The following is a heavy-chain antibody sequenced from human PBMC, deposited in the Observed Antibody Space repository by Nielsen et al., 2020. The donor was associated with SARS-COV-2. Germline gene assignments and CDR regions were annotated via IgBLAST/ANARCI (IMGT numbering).Heavy chain of an antibody. CDR3: ARNYDILTGYYRAYSFDY. D-gene: IGHD3-9*01. Sequence: ASVKVSCKASGYTFTSCYMHWVRQAPGQGLEWMGIINPSGGSTSYAQKFQGRVTMTRDTSTSTVYMELSSLRSEDTAVYYCARNYDILTGYYRAYSFDYWGQGTLVTVSS. J-gene: IGHJ4*02. CDR2: INPSGGST. V-gene: IGHV1-46*01. CDR1: GYTFTSCY.